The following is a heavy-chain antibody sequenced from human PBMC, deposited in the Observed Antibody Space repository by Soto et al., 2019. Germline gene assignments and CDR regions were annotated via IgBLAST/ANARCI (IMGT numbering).Heavy chain of an antibody. CDR2: IHSGDSNA. CDR1: GYSFSTYS. V-gene: IGHV5-51*01. CDR3: ARQPAVTIGGAFDI. Sequence: GESLKISCKGSGYSFSTYSIGWVRQMPGKGLEWMGNIHSGDSNARYSPSFQGQVTISVDKSISTAYLQWSSLKAPDTALYYCARQPAVTIGGAFDIWGQGTMVTVSS. D-gene: IGHD2-2*01. J-gene: IGHJ3*02.